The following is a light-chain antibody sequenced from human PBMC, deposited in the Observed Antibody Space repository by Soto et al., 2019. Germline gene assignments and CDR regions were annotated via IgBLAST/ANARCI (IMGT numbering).Light chain of an antibody. V-gene: IGLV2-14*01. J-gene: IGLJ3*02. Sequence: QSVLTQPASVSGSPGQSITISCTGSSSDFGDFHSVSWYQQDPGQAPKLLIYEVANRPSGISNRFSGSKSGNTASLTISGLQAEDEGHYYCSSYTSTSTLKFGGGTKVTVL. CDR3: SSYTSTSTLK. CDR2: EVA. CDR1: SSDFGDFHS.